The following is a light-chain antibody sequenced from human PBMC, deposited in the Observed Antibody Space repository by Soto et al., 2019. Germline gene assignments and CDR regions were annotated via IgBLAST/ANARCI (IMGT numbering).Light chain of an antibody. J-gene: IGKJ1*01. CDR3: QHYNNWPPTWT. CDR2: GAS. V-gene: IGKV3-15*01. CDR1: QSIRSY. Sequence: VMTQSPATLSVSPGETATLSCRASQSIRSYLAWYQQKPGQAPRLLIYGASMRATGVPTRFSGSGSGTEFTLTISSLQSEDFAVYYCQHYNNWPPTWTFGQGTKVEI.